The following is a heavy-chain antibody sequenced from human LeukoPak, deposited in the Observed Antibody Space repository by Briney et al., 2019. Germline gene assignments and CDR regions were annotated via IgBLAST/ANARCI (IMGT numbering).Heavy chain of an antibody. CDR1: GFTFSSYA. Sequence: GGSLRLSCAASGFTFSSYAMSWVRQAPGKGLECVSTISGSGVTTSYADSVKGRFTISRDHSKNTLYLQMNTLRAEDTAVYYCAKGLTVRDPYYFDSWGQGTLVTVSS. J-gene: IGHJ4*02. V-gene: IGHV3-23*01. D-gene: IGHD3-10*01. CDR3: AKGLTVRDPYYFDS. CDR2: ISGSGVTT.